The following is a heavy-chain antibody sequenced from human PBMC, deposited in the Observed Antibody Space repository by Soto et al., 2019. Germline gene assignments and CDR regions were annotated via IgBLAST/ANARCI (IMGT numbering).Heavy chain of an antibody. CDR2: IYDSGST. D-gene: IGHD4-17*01. Sequence: QLQLRESGPGLVKPSETLSLTCTVSGGSISGGVGGLYYWSWIRQPPGKGLEWIGYIYDSGSTYYNPSRKSRVTLSVDTSNNQFSLRLSSVTAADTAVYYCAREVIPLTTDWYFDLWGRGTLVTVSS. V-gene: IGHV4-30-4*01. J-gene: IGHJ2*01. CDR1: GGSISGGVGGLYY. CDR3: AREVIPLTTDWYFDL.